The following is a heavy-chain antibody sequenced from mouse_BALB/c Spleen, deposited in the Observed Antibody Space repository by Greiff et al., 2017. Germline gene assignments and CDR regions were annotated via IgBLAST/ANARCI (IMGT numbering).Heavy chain of an antibody. CDR1: GYTFTSYW. D-gene: IGHD1-1*02. Sequence: QVQLQQPGAELVKPGASVKLSCKASGYTFTSYWMHWVKQRPGQGLEWIGEINPSNGRTNYNEKFKGKATLTVDKSSSTAYMQLSSLTSEDSAVYYCARRGGSYFDYWGQGTTLTVSS. J-gene: IGHJ2*01. CDR3: ARRGGSYFDY. V-gene: IGHV1S81*02. CDR2: INPSNGRT.